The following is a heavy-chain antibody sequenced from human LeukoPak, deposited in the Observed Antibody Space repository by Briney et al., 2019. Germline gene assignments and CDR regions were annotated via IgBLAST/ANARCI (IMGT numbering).Heavy chain of an antibody. CDR3: ARAVRYFDWLLGPFDY. Sequence: GGSLRLSCAASGFTFSSYSMNWVRQAPGKGLEWVSSISSSSSYIYYADSVKGRFTISRDNAKNSLYLQMNSLRAEDTAVYYCARAVRYFDWLLGPFDYWGQGTLVTVSS. CDR1: GFTFSSYS. D-gene: IGHD3-9*01. CDR2: ISSSSSYI. J-gene: IGHJ4*02. V-gene: IGHV3-21*01.